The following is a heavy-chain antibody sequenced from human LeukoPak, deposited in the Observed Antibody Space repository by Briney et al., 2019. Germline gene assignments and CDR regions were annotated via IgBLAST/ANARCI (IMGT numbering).Heavy chain of an antibody. V-gene: IGHV4-39*07. CDR1: GGSISSSSYY. J-gene: IGHJ3*02. CDR3: ARETVVVVPAAIDLSTFDI. D-gene: IGHD2-2*01. CDR2: IYTTGST. Sequence: PSETLSLTCTVSGGSISSSSYYWGWIRQPPGKGLEWIGRIYTTGSTNYNPSLKSRLIMSVDTSKNQFSLKLSSVTAADTAVYYCARETVVVVPAAIDLSTFDIWGQGTMVTVSS.